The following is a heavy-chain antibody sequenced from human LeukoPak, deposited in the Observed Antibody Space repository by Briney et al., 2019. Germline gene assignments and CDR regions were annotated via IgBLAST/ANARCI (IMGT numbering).Heavy chain of an antibody. CDR3: AIHGRGAAAGSDY. V-gene: IGHV4-59*08. D-gene: IGHD6-13*01. CDR1: GGSISNYY. Sequence: PSETLSLTCTVSGGSISNYYWSWIRQPPGKGLEWIGYIYYSGITNYNPSLKSRVTISVDTSKNQFSLKLSSVTAADTAVYYCAIHGRGAAAGSDYWGQGTLVTVSS. J-gene: IGHJ4*02. CDR2: IYYSGIT.